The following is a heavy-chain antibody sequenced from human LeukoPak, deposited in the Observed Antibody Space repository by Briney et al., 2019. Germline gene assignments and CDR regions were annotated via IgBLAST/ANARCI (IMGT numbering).Heavy chain of an antibody. CDR1: GGSISSYY. CDR2: IYYSGST. CDR3: ARVVTMVRGVIKLDY. D-gene: IGHD3-10*01. Sequence: SETLSLTCTVSGGSISSYYWSWIRQPPGKGLEWIGYIYYSGSTNYNPSPKSRVTISVDKSKNQFSLKLSSVTAADTAVYYCARVVTMVRGVIKLDYWGQGTLVTVSS. V-gene: IGHV4-59*12. J-gene: IGHJ4*02.